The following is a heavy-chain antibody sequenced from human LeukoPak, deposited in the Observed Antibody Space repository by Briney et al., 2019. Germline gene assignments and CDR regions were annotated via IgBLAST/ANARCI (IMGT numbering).Heavy chain of an antibody. V-gene: IGHV4-59*13. CDR3: ARGGGSGSSSSLFDL. CDR1: GSSISTYY. Sequence: PSETLSLACTVSGSSISTYYWSWIRQPPGKGLEWIGNIYYSGNANYNPSLKNRVTMLVDTSKNQFSLKVNSVTAADTAVYYCARGGGSGSSSSLFDLWGQGTLVTVSS. D-gene: IGHD3-10*01. J-gene: IGHJ5*02. CDR2: IYYSGNA.